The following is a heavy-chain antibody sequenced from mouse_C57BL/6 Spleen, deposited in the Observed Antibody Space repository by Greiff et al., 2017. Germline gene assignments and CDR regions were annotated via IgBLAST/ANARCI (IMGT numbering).Heavy chain of an antibody. Sequence: ESGPGMVKPSQSLSLTCTVTGYSITSGYDWHWIRHFPGNKLEWMGYISYSGSTNYNPSLKSRISITHDTSKNHFFLKLNSVTTEDTATYYCARRQLRLHYFDYWGQGTTLTVSS. CDR3: ARRQLRLHYFDY. D-gene: IGHD3-2*02. CDR1: GYSITSGYD. J-gene: IGHJ2*01. CDR2: ISYSGST. V-gene: IGHV3-1*01.